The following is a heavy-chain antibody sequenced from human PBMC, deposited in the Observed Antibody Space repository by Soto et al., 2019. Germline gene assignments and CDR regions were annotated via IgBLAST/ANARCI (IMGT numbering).Heavy chain of an antibody. CDR2: INHSGST. Sequence: LSLTCAVYGGSFSGYYWSWIRQPPGKGLEWIGEINHSGSTNYNPSLKSRVTISVDTSKNQFSLKLSSVTAADTAVYYCARLADSSSYYFDYWGQGTLVTVSS. CDR3: ARLADSSSYYFDY. V-gene: IGHV4-34*01. J-gene: IGHJ4*02. D-gene: IGHD6-6*01. CDR1: GGSFSGYY.